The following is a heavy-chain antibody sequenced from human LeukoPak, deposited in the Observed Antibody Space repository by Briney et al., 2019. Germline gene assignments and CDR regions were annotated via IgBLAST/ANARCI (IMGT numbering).Heavy chain of an antibody. V-gene: IGHV3-74*01. J-gene: IGHJ4*02. Sequence: GGSLRLSCAASGFTFSSYWMHWVRQAPGKGLVWVSRINSDGSSTSYADSVKGRFTNSRDNAKNTLYLQMNSLRAEDTAVYYCARVVRYGYSAHEWDDYWGQGTLVTVSS. D-gene: IGHD5-24*01. CDR2: INSDGSST. CDR1: GFTFSSYW. CDR3: ARVVRYGYSAHEWDDY.